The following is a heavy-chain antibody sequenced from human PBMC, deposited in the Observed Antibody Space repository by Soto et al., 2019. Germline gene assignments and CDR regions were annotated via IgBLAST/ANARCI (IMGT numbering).Heavy chain of an antibody. CDR3: ARFTRTNDYGMDV. CDR1: GGSISSGGYY. CDR2: IYYSGST. Sequence: SSETLSLTCTVSGGSISSGGYYWSWIRQHPGKGLEWIGYIYYSGSTYYNPSLKSRVTISVDTSKNQFSLKLSSVTAADTAVYYCARFTRTNDYGMDVWGQGTTVTVSS. J-gene: IGHJ6*02. V-gene: IGHV4-31*03.